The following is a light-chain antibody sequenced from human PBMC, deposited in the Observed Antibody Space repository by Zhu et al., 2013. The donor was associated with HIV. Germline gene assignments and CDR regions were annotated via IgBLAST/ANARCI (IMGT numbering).Light chain of an antibody. CDR3: QQYGNSPRT. J-gene: IGKJ1*01. CDR1: QSVTNSY. V-gene: IGKV3-20*01. Sequence: IVLTQSPDTLSLSPGERATLSCRASQSVTNSYLAWYQQKPGQAPRLLIYGASVRATGIPDRFSGSGSGTDFTLTISGLEPEDFAVYHCQQYGNSPRTFGQGTKVEIK. CDR2: GAS.